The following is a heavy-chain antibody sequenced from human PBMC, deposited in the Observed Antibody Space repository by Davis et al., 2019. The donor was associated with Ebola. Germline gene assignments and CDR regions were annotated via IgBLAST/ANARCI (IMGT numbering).Heavy chain of an antibody. CDR2: IYYSGST. D-gene: IGHD1-7*01. V-gene: IGHV4-61*01. J-gene: IGHJ6*04. CDR3: ARGPEREAGTTSYYYGVDV. CDR1: ARSLSSGSHY. Sequence: SETLSPTCTVSARSLSSGSHYWSWILQPPGKGREWIGYIYYSGSTNNNPTPKSRVTISVDTSKNQFSLKLSSVTAADTAVYYCARGPEREAGTTSYYYGVDVWGKGTTVTVSS.